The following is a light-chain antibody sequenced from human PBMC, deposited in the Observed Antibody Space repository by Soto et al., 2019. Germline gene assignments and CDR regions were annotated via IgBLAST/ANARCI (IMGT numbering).Light chain of an antibody. CDR1: QSVSSY. CDR2: DAS. CDR3: QQRSNWPPVT. J-gene: IGKJ4*01. Sequence: EIVLTQSPATLSLSPGERATLSCRASQSVSSYLAWYQQKTGQAPRLLIYDASTRATGIPARFSGSGSGTDFTLTISSLEPEDFAIYYCQQRSNWPPVTFGGGTKVEIK. V-gene: IGKV3-11*01.